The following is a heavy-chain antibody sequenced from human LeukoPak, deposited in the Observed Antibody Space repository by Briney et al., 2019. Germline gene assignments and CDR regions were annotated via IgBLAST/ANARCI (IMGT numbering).Heavy chain of an antibody. D-gene: IGHD3-10*01. Sequence: GGSLKLSCAASGFTFSDYYMSWIRQAPGKGLEWVSYISSSSSYTNYADSVKGRFTISRDNAKNSLYLQMNSLRAEDTAVYYCARFMVRDKLDYWGQGTLVTVSS. J-gene: IGHJ4*02. CDR1: GFTFSDYY. CDR2: ISSSSSYT. CDR3: ARFMVRDKLDY. V-gene: IGHV3-11*06.